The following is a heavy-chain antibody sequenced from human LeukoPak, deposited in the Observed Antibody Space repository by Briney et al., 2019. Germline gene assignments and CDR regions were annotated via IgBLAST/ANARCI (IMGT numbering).Heavy chain of an antibody. Sequence: GASVKVSCKASGGTFSSYAISWVRQAPGQGLEWMGGIIPIFGTANYAQKFQGRVTITADESTSTAYMELRSLRSDDTAVYYCARDLSRYYYDSSGYPLDYWGQGTLVTVSS. CDR1: GGTFSSYA. CDR2: IIPIFGTA. V-gene: IGHV1-69*13. CDR3: ARDLSRYYYDSSGYPLDY. D-gene: IGHD3-22*01. J-gene: IGHJ4*02.